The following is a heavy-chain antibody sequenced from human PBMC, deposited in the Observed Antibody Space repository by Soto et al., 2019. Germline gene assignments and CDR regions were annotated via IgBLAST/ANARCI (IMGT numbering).Heavy chain of an antibody. V-gene: IGHV3-30*18. J-gene: IGHJ6*02. CDR1: GFTFSSYG. CDR2: ISYDGSNK. D-gene: IGHD1-26*01. CDR3: AKDRPSGSRPYYSGMDV. Sequence: VPLVESGGGVVQPGRSLRLSCAASGFTFSSYGMHWVRQAPGKGLEWVAVISYDGSNKYYADSVKGRFTISRDNSKNTLYLQMNSLRAEDTAVYYCAKDRPSGSRPYYSGMDVWGQGTTVTVSS.